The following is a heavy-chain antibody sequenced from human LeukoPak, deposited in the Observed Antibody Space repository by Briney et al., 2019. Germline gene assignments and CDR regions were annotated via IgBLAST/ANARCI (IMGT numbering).Heavy chain of an antibody. CDR3: ARAKPKNMVRGLIMRRESRYYFDY. CDR1: GFTFSSYE. Sequence: GGSLRLSCAASGFTFSSYEMNWVRQAPGKGLEWVSYISSSGSTIYYADSVKGRFTISRDNSKNTLYLQMNSLRAEDTAVYYCARAKPKNMVRGLIMRRESRYYFDYWGQGTLVTVSS. J-gene: IGHJ4*02. D-gene: IGHD3-10*01. V-gene: IGHV3-48*03. CDR2: ISSSGSTI.